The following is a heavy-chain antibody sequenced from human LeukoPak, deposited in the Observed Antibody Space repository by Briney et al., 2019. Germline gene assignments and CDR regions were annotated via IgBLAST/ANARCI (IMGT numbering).Heavy chain of an antibody. V-gene: IGHV3-23*01. Sequence: AGGSLRLSCAASGFIFDDYDMSWVRQAPGKGLEWVSAISGSGGSTYYADSVKGRFTISRENSKKMVYLQMNSLRAEDTAIYYCAKDPTRTYDILAGYVYWGQGTLVTVSS. D-gene: IGHD3-9*01. CDR2: ISGSGGST. CDR3: AKDPTRTYDILAGYVY. CDR1: GFIFDDYD. J-gene: IGHJ4*02.